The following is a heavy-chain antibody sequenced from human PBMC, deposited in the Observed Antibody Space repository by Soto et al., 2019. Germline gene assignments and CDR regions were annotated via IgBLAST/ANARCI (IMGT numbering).Heavy chain of an antibody. CDR1: GFTVSSNY. CDR3: GRVRPYDYIWGSYRPNDY. CDR2: IYSGGST. V-gene: IGHV3-66*01. Sequence: PGGSLRLSCAASGFTVSSNYMTWVRQAPGKGLEWVSVIYSGGSTYYADSVKGRFTISRDNSKNTLYLQMNSLRAEDTAVYYCGRVRPYDYIWGSYRPNDYWGQGTLVTVSS. J-gene: IGHJ4*02. D-gene: IGHD3-16*02.